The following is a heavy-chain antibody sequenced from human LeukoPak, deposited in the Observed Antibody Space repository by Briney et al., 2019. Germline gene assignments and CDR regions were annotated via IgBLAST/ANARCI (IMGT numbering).Heavy chain of an antibody. Sequence: PGGSLRLSCVVSGFTFNRCWMNWVRQAPGKVLEWVSAISGSGGSTYYADSVKGRFTISRDNSKNTLYLQMNSLRAEDTAVYYCAKDHGIFWSHFDYWGQGTLVTVSS. J-gene: IGHJ4*02. CDR1: GFTFNRCW. V-gene: IGHV3-23*01. CDR3: AKDHGIFWSHFDY. D-gene: IGHD3-3*01. CDR2: ISGSGGST.